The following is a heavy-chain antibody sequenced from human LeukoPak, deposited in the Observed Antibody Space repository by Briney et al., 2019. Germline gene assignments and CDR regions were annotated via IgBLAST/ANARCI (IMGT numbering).Heavy chain of an antibody. CDR3: ARSFTGPRGYNYEGGYYFDY. CDR2: ISSSGSTI. V-gene: IGHV3-11*04. CDR1: GFTFSDYY. D-gene: IGHD5-18*01. J-gene: IGHJ4*02. Sequence: GGSLRLSCAASGFTFSDYYMSWIRQAPGKGLEWVSYISSSGSTIYYADSVKGRFTISRDNSKSTLYLQMSTLRAEDTAVYYCARSFTGPRGYNYEGGYYFDYWGQGTLVTVSS.